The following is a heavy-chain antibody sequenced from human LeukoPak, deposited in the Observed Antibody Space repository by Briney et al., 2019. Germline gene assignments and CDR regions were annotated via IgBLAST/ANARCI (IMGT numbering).Heavy chain of an antibody. CDR1: GFTFSSYA. V-gene: IGHV3-30-3*01. D-gene: IGHD1-26*01. CDR3: ARGPYSGSYCHY. Sequence: RSLRLSCAASGFTFSSYAIHCVRQAPVKGLVCVAVISYDESTKYYADSVKGRFTISRDNSKNTLYLQMNSLRAEDTAVYYCARGPYSGSYCHYWGQGTLVTVSS. CDR2: ISYDESTK. J-gene: IGHJ4*02.